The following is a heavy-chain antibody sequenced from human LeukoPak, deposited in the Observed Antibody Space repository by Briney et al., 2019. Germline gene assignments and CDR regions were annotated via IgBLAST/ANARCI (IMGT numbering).Heavy chain of an antibody. J-gene: IGHJ4*02. CDR2: ISSSSSYI. CDR1: GFTFSSYS. CDR3: AREAPYEYVWGSYRFDY. D-gene: IGHD3-16*02. V-gene: IGHV3-21*01. Sequence: SGGSLRLSCAASGFTFSSYSMNWVRQAPGKGLEWVSSISSSSSYIYYADSVKGRFTISRDNAKNSLYLQMNSLRAEDTAVYYCAREAPYEYVWGSYRFDYWGQGTLVTVSS.